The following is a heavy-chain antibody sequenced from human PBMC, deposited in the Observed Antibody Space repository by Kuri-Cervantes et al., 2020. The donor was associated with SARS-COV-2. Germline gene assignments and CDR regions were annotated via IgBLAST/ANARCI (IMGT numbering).Heavy chain of an antibody. Sequence: ASVKVSCKGSGYSFTSYWIGWVRQAPGQGLEWMGWISAYNGDTNYAQNVQGRVTMTEDTSTDTAYMELSSLRSEDTAVYYCATAKGGSYISAFDIWGQGTMVTVSS. CDR3: ATAKGGSYISAFDI. CDR1: GYSFTSYW. D-gene: IGHD1-26*01. V-gene: IGHV1-18*04. CDR2: ISAYNGDT. J-gene: IGHJ3*02.